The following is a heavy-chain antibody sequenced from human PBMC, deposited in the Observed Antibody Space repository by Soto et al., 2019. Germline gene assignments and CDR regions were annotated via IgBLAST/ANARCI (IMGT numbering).Heavy chain of an antibody. V-gene: IGHV3-30-3*01. D-gene: IGHD2-15*01. CDR1: GFTFSGFA. Sequence: QVQLLESGGGVVQPGRSLRLSCAASGFTFSGFAMHWVRQAPGKGLEWVAVISYDGSNKYYADSVKGRFTISRDNSKNTLYVQMNSLRAEDTAVYYCARFKGCSGGSCYSHFDYWGQGTLVTVSS. CDR3: ARFKGCSGGSCYSHFDY. J-gene: IGHJ4*02. CDR2: ISYDGSNK.